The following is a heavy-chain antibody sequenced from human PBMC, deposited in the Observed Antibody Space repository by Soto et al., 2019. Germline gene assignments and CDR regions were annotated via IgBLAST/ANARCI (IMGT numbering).Heavy chain of an antibody. Sequence: ALRLSCAASGFTFSSYVMHWVRQAPGKGLEWVAVISYDGSYKYYADSVKGRFTISRDNSKHTLYLQMSSLRVEDTAVYYCAKGSYSGIYSDFDYWGQGTLVTVSS. CDR1: GFTFSSYV. CDR2: ISYDGSYK. D-gene: IGHD1-26*01. J-gene: IGHJ4*02. V-gene: IGHV3-30*18. CDR3: AKGSYSGIYSDFDY.